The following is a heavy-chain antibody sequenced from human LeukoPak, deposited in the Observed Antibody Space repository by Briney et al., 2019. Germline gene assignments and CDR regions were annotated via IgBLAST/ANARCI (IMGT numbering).Heavy chain of an antibody. CDR3: AKGTAVAGRGVPFDY. V-gene: IGHV3-30*18. D-gene: IGHD6-19*01. CDR2: ISYDGSNK. J-gene: IGHJ4*02. Sequence: GGSLRLSCAASGFTFSSYGMHWVRQAPGKGLEWVAVISYDGSNKYYADSVKGRFTISRDNAKNSLYLQMNSLRAEDTAVYYCAKGTAVAGRGVPFDYWGQGTLVTVSS. CDR1: GFTFSSYG.